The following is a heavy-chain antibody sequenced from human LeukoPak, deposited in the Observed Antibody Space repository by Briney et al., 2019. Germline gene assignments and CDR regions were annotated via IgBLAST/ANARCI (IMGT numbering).Heavy chain of an antibody. CDR2: INPNSGGT. V-gene: IGHV1-2*02. Sequence: ASVKVSCKASGYTFTGYYMHWVRRAPGQGLEWMGWINPNSGGTNYAQKFQGRVTMTRDTSISTAYMELSRLRSDDTAVYYCARVEWELGPTDYWGQGTLVTVSS. J-gene: IGHJ4*02. CDR1: GYTFTGYY. D-gene: IGHD1-26*01. CDR3: ARVEWELGPTDY.